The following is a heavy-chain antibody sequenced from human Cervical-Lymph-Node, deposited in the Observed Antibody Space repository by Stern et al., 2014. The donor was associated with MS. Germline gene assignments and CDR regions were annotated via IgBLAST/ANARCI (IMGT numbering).Heavy chain of an antibody. J-gene: IGHJ4*02. V-gene: IGHV4-31*03. CDR3: ARVTEFMRFFYHDY. D-gene: IGHD3-3*01. Sequence: VQLVESGPGLVKPSQTLSLTCTVSGSSVNNGGRYWSWIRQYPGKGLEWIGYISYSGNTYYNPSLQSRLTISTDTSKNQFSLKLRSVTAADTALYYCARVTEFMRFFYHDYWGQGTQVTVSS. CDR2: ISYSGNT. CDR1: GSSVNNGGRY.